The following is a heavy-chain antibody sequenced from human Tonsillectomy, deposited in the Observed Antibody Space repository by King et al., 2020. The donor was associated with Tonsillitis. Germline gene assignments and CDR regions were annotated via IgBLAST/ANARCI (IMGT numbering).Heavy chain of an antibody. CDR3: ARGPHGGSDCYTLDF. J-gene: IGHJ4*02. CDR2: INQDGSKT. Sequence: EQLVQSGGGLVQPGGSLILSCAASGFSFNSDWMSWVRQALGKGLEWVADINQDGSKTYYVASVRGRFTISRDNAKNSVYLQMYSLRAEDTAVYYCARGPHGGSDCYTLDFWGQGTLVTVSS. D-gene: IGHD2-2*02. CDR1: GFSFNSDW. V-gene: IGHV3-7*03.